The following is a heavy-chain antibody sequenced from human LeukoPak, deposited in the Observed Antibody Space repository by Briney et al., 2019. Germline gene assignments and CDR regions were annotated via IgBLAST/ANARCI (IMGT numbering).Heavy chain of an antibody. J-gene: IGHJ4*02. D-gene: IGHD1-26*01. CDR1: GFXFSNYW. V-gene: IGHV3-7*05. CDR2: IKQDGSEK. Sequence: GGSLRLSCAASGFXFSNYWMSWVRQAPGKGLKWVATIKQDGSEKYYVDSVKGRFTISRDNAKKSLYLQMNSLRAEDTAVYYCARVDSYSSFDFWGQGTLVTVSS. CDR3: ARVDSYSSFDF.